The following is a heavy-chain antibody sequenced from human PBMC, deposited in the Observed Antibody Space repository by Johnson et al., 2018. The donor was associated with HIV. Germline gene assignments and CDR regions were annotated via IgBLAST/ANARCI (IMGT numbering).Heavy chain of an antibody. CDR3: ARTLYFYDSTSPLESEAFDI. J-gene: IGHJ3*02. V-gene: IGHV3-11*04. D-gene: IGHD3-22*01. CDR2: ISSSGSTI. CDR1: GFTFSDYY. Sequence: QEKLVESGGGLVKPGGSLRLSCVASGFTFSDYYMSWIRQAPGKGLEWDSYISSSGSTIYYADSVKGRFTISRDNAKYSLYLQMNSLRAEDTAVYYCARTLYFYDSTSPLESEAFDIWGQGTMVTVSS.